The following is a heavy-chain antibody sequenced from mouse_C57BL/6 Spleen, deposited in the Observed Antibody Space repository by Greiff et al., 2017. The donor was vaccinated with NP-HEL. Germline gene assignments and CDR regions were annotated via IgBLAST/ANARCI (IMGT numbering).Heavy chain of an antibody. J-gene: IGHJ2*01. D-gene: IGHD4-1*01. CDR2: IYPGNSDT. Sequence: VQLQQSGTVLARPGASVKMSCKTSGYTFTSYWMHWVKQRPGQGLEWIGAIYPGNSDTSYNQKFKGKAKLTAVTSASTAYMELSSLTNEDSAVYYCTREGNWCDYWGQGTTLTVSS. CDR1: GYTFTSYW. CDR3: TREGNWCDY. V-gene: IGHV1-5*01.